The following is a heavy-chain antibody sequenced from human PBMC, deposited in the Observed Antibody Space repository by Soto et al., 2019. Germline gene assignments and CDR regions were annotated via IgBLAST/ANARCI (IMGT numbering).Heavy chain of an antibody. Sequence: GGSLRLSCAASGFTFGPYWMSWVRQAPGKGLEWVANIKQDGSEKYYVDSVKGRFTISRDNAKNSLYLQMSSLRAEDTAVYYCAKDQRFLIAAAGSDYWGQGTLVTVSS. V-gene: IGHV3-7*01. CDR1: GFTFGPYW. CDR3: AKDQRFLIAAAGSDY. CDR2: IKQDGSEK. J-gene: IGHJ4*02. D-gene: IGHD6-13*01.